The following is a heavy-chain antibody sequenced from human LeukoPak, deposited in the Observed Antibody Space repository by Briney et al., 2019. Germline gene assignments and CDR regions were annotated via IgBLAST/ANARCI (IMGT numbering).Heavy chain of an antibody. CDR1: GGSISSYY. V-gene: IGHV4-59*01. Sequence: PSETLSLTCTVSGGSISSYYWNWIRQPPGRGLEWIGCTYYSGSTKNNPSLKSRVTISVDTSKNQFSLKLTSVTAADTAVYYCAKEGAESFPDAFDIWGQGTMITVSS. CDR3: AKEGAESFPDAFDI. CDR2: TYYSGST. J-gene: IGHJ3*02. D-gene: IGHD3-10*01.